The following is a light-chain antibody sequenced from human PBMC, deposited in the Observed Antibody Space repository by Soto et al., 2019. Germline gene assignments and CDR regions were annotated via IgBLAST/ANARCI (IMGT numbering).Light chain of an antibody. CDR1: SGHSSYA. CDR2: VNGDGSH. Sequence: QLVLTQPPSASASLGASVKLTCTLSSGHSSYAIAWHQQQPEKGPRYLMKVNGDGSHTKGDGIPDRFSGSSSGAERYLTISRRPSEDEADYYCQTWGSVVRVFGGGTKVTVL. CDR3: QTWGSVVRV. V-gene: IGLV4-69*01. J-gene: IGLJ2*01.